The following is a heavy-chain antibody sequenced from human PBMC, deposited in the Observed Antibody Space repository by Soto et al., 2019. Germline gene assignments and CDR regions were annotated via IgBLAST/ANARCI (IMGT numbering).Heavy chain of an antibody. D-gene: IGHD3-22*01. V-gene: IGHV3-11*01. Sequence: PGGSLRLSCAASGFTFSDYYMSWIRQAPGKGVEWVSYISSSGSTIYYADSVNGRFTISRGNAKNSLYLQMNSLRAEDTAVYYCARALRYYYDSSGYLGAEYFQHWGQVTLVTVSS. CDR3: ARALRYYYDSSGYLGAEYFQH. J-gene: IGHJ1*01. CDR1: GFTFSDYY. CDR2: ISSSGSTI.